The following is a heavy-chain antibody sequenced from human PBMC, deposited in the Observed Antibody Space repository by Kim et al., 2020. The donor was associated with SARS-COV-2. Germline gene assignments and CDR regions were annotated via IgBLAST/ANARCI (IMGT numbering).Heavy chain of an antibody. J-gene: IGHJ5*02. V-gene: IGHV1-69*13. CDR1: GGTFSSYA. CDR2: IIPIFGTA. Sequence: SVKVSCKASGGTFSSYAISWVRQAPGQGLEWMGGIIPIFGTANYAQKFQGRVTITADESTSTAYMELSGLRSEDTAVYYCARVAAGTYWFDPWGQGTLVTVSS. D-gene: IGHD6-13*01. CDR3: ARVAAGTYWFDP.